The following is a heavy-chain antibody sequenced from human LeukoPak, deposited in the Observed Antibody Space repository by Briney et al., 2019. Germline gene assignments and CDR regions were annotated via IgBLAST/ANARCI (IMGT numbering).Heavy chain of an antibody. Sequence: HTGGSLRLSCAASGFTFSSYWMHWVRQAPGKGLVWVSRINSDGSSTSYADSVKGRFTISRDNAKNTLYLQMNSLRAEDTAVYYCARVERSYYYDSSGYSPSGYWGQGTLVTVSS. J-gene: IGHJ4*02. D-gene: IGHD3-22*01. CDR3: ARVERSYYYDSSGYSPSGY. V-gene: IGHV3-74*01. CDR2: INSDGSST. CDR1: GFTFSSYW.